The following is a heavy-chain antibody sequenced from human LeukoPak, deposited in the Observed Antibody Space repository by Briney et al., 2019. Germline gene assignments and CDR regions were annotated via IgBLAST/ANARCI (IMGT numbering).Heavy chain of an antibody. J-gene: IGHJ4*02. D-gene: IGHD3-3*01. CDR1: GFTFSNAW. CDR2: IKSKTDGGTT. CDR3: TTEVTIFGVVTKYYFDY. V-gene: IGHV3-15*01. Sequence: GGSLRLSCAASGFTFSNAWMSWVRQAPGKGLEWVGRIKSKTDGGTTDYAAPVKGRFTISRDDSKNTLYLQMNSLKTEDTAVYYCTTEVTIFGVVTKYYFDYWGQGTLVTVSS.